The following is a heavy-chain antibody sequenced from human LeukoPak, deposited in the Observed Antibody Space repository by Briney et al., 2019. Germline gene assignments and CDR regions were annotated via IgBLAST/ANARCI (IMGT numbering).Heavy chain of an antibody. D-gene: IGHD1-7*01. J-gene: IGHJ6*02. Sequence: SETLSLTCTVSGGSISSYYWSWIRQPPGKGLEWIGYIYYSGSTNYNPSLKSRVTISVDTSKNQFSLRLSSVTAADTAVYYCARDDWNYGSSMDVWGQGTTVTVSS. CDR1: GGSISSYY. CDR2: IYYSGST. CDR3: ARDDWNYGSSMDV. V-gene: IGHV4-59*01.